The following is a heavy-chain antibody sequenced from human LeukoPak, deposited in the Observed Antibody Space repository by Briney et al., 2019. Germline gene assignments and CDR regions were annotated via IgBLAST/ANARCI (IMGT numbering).Heavy chain of an antibody. CDR3: ARGTTGTSYYYYYMDV. CDR1: GGTFSSYA. D-gene: IGHD1-1*01. CDR2: IIPIFGTA. Sequence: GASVKVSCKASGGTFSSYAISWVRQAPGQGLEWMGGIIPIFGTANYAQKFQGRVTITADESTSTAYMELSSLRSEDTAVYYCARGTTGTSYYYYYMDVWGKGTTVTISS. J-gene: IGHJ6*03. V-gene: IGHV1-69*13.